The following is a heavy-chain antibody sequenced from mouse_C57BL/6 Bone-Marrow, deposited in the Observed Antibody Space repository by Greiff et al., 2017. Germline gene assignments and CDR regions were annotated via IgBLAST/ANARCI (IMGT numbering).Heavy chain of an antibody. V-gene: IGHV1-76*01. CDR2: IYPGSGNT. Sequence: VQLQESGAELVRPGASVKLSCKASGYTFTDYYINWVKQRPGQGLEWIARIYPGSGNTYYNEKFKGKATLTAEKSSSTAYMQLSSLTSEDSAVYFCARSNPGLDYWGQGTTLTVSS. CDR1: GYTFTDYY. CDR3: ARSNPGLDY. J-gene: IGHJ2*01.